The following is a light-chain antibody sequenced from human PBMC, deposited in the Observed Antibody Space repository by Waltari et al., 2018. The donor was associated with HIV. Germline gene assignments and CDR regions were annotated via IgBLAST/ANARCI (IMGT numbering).Light chain of an antibody. CDR2: RNT. Sequence: QSVLTQPPSTSGTPGQRVTISCFGSSSNIGSNYVYWYQQLPGTAPKLLIYRNTQRPSGVPDRFSGSKSGTSASLAISGLRSEDEGDYSCAAWDDTRGGLWVFGGGTKVTVL. V-gene: IGLV1-47*01. CDR1: SSNIGSNY. CDR3: AAWDDTRGGLWV. J-gene: IGLJ3*02.